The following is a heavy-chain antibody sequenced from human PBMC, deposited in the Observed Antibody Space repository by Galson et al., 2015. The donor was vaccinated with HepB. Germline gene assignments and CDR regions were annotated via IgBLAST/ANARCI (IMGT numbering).Heavy chain of an antibody. CDR1: GFSLSTSGMC. J-gene: IGHJ4*02. CDR2: IDWDDDE. D-gene: IGHD1-14*01. Sequence: PALVKPTQTLTLTCTFSGFSLSTSGMCVSWIRQPPGKALEWLARIDWDDDEYYMTSLKTRLTISKDTSKNQVVLAMTNMDPVDTATYYCARITTTTSPFDSWGQGILVTVSS. V-gene: IGHV2-70*11. CDR3: ARITTTTSPFDS.